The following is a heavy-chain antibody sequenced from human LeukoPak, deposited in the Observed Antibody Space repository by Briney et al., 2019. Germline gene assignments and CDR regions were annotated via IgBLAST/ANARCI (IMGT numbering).Heavy chain of an antibody. CDR1: GFTFSSYG. J-gene: IGHJ6*02. CDR3: ASITMARGVMSYYYGMDV. CDR2: IRYDGSNK. D-gene: IGHD3-10*01. V-gene: IGHV3-30*02. Sequence: GGSLRLSCAASGFTFSSYGMHWVRQAPGKGLEWVAFIRYDGSNKYYADSVKGRFTISRDNAKNTLYLQMNSLRAEDTAVYYCASITMARGVMSYYYGMDVWGQGTTVTVSS.